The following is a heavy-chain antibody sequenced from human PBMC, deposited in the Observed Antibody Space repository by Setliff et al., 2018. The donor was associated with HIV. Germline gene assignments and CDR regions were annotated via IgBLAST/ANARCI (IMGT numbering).Heavy chain of an antibody. D-gene: IGHD3-3*01. Sequence: SETLSLTCAVSGYAISSGYYWGWIRRPPGKGLEWIGSIYNRGSTYYNPALKSRVTISVDTSKNQFSLKLSSVTAADTAVYYCARSEGIAWFDPWGQGTLVTVSS. CDR2: IYNRGST. V-gene: IGHV4-38-2*01. CDR3: ARSEGIAWFDP. CDR1: GYAISSGYY. J-gene: IGHJ5*02.